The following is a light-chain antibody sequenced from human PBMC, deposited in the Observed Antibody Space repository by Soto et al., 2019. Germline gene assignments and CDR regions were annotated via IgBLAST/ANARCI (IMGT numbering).Light chain of an antibody. Sequence: VLTQPPSASGTPGQRVTISCSGSSSNIGSNTVNWYQQLPGTAPKLLIYTNNQRPSGVPDRFSGSKSGTSASLAISGLQSEDEADYYCAAWDDSLNGLVFGGGTQLTVL. CDR2: TNN. V-gene: IGLV1-44*01. CDR1: SSNIGSNT. J-gene: IGLJ2*01. CDR3: AAWDDSLNGLV.